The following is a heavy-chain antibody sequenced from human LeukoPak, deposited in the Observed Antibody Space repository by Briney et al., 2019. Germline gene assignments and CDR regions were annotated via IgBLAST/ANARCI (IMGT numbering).Heavy chain of an antibody. V-gene: IGHV3-48*01. CDR1: GFTFSSYS. CDR3: ARDDSTGEPMGDMDV. CDR2: ISSSSSTI. Sequence: SGGSLRLSCAASGFTFSSYSMNWVRQAPGKGLEWVSYISSSSSTIYYADSVKGRFTISRDNAKDSLYLQMNSLRAEDTAVYYCARDDSTGEPMGDMDVWGKGTTVTVSS. J-gene: IGHJ6*03. D-gene: IGHD7-27*01.